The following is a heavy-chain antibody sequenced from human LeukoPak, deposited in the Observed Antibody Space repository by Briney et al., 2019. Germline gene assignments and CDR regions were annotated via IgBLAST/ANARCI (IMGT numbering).Heavy chain of an antibody. CDR3: AREDCSSTSCCLFDY. CDR2: IIPIFGTA. V-gene: IGHV1-69*13. J-gene: IGHJ4*02. CDR1: GGTFSSYA. D-gene: IGHD2-2*01. Sequence: SVKVSCKASGGTFSSYAISWVRQAPGQGLEWMGGIIPIFGTANYAQKFQGRVTITADESTSTAYMELSSLRSEDTAVYYCAREDCSSTSCCLFDYRGQGTLVTVSS.